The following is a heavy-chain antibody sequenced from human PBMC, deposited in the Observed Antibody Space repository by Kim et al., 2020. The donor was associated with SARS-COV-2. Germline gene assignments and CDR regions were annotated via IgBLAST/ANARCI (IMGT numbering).Heavy chain of an antibody. Sequence: SETLSLTCSVYGSSISNYYWSWIRQPPGKGLELIGYIYYTGSTYYSPSLKSRVTISIDTSKNQFSLKLSSVTAADTAVYFCARVRLDPRSSSYWYFDLWG. V-gene: IGHV4-59*01. CDR3: ARVRLDPRSSSYWYFDL. J-gene: IGHJ2*01. CDR2: IYYTGST. CDR1: GSSISNYY. D-gene: IGHD6-6*01.